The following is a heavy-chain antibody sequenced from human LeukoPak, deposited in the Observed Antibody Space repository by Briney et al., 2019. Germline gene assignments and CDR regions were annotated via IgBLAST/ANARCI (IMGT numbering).Heavy chain of an antibody. CDR2: IYTGSTI. CDR3: ARESANYIVVVVAANYYGMDV. D-gene: IGHD2-15*01. CDR1: GFTVSSNC. V-gene: IGHV3-53*01. Sequence: GGSLRLSCAASGFTVSSNCMSWVRQAPGKGLEWVSVIYTGSTIYYADSVKGRFTISRDNAKNSLYLQMNSLRAEDTAVYYCARESANYIVVVVAANYYGMDVWGQGTTVTVSS. J-gene: IGHJ6*02.